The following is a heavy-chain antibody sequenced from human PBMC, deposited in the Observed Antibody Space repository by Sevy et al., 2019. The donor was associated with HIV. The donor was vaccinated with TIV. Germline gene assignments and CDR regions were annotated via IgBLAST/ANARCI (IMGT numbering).Heavy chain of an antibody. CDR1: GYTLSEVT. V-gene: IGHV1-24*01. Sequence: ASVKVSCKVSGYTLSEVTLHWGRQAPGKGLEWMGGADPEDGETIYSQKFQGRVTMSEDTSTDTAYMELTSLTSEDTAFYYCATGGGGFGFDPWGQRTLVTVSS. CDR3: ATGGGGFGFDP. D-gene: IGHD1-26*01. CDR2: ADPEDGET. J-gene: IGHJ5*02.